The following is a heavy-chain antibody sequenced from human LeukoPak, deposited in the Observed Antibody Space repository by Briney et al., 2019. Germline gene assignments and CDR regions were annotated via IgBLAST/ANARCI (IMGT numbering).Heavy chain of an antibody. D-gene: IGHD3-22*01. CDR1: GFTFSSYG. V-gene: IGHV3-53*01. J-gene: IGHJ4*02. CDR2: IYSGGST. Sequence: QAGGSLRLSCAASGFTFSSYGIHWVRQAPGKGLEWVSVIYSGGSTYYADSVKGRFTISRDNSKNTLYLQMNSLRAEDTAVYYCARVGGPAYDMEVYFDYWGQGTLVTVSS. CDR3: ARVGGPAYDMEVYFDY.